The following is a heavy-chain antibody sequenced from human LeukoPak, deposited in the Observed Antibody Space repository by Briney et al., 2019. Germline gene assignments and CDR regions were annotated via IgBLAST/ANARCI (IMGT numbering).Heavy chain of an antibody. D-gene: IGHD7-27*01. V-gene: IGHV3-74*01. CDR2: INSDGFSI. CDR3: ARSGLTKLGYYGMDV. J-gene: IGHJ6*02. CDR1: GFTFSAYW. Sequence: GGSLRLSCAASGFTFSAYWMHWVRQAPGKGLVWVSRINSDGFSIAYADSVKGRFTISRGNAKNSLYLQMNSLRAGDTAVYYCARSGLTKLGYYGMDVWGQGTMVTVSS.